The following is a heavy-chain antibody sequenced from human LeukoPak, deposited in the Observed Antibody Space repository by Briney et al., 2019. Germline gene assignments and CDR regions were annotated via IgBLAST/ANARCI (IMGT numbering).Heavy chain of an antibody. V-gene: IGHV3-20*04. CDR1: GFTLSEYA. J-gene: IGHJ4*02. CDR3: ARGRYGSSGSFDY. CDR2: INWNGGST. Sequence: GGSLRLSRAHSGFTLSEYAMSLVCADPGKGLGWVSGINWNGGSTGYADSGKGRFTISRDNAKNSLYLQMNSLRAEDTALYYCARGRYGSSGSFDYWGQGTLVTVSS. D-gene: IGHD3-22*01.